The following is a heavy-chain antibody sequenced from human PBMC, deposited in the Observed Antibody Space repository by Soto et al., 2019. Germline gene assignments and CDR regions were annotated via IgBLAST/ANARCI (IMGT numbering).Heavy chain of an antibody. CDR1: GGTFSSYA. CDR3: ARAHDYGDYDVGYAYYFDY. J-gene: IGHJ4*02. D-gene: IGHD4-17*01. Sequence: QVQLVQSGAEVKKPGSSVKVSCKASGGTFSSYAISWVRQAPGQGLEWMGGIIPIFGTANYAQKFQGRVTINADESTSTAYMELSRLSSEDTAVYYCARAHDYGDYDVGYAYYFDYWGQGTLVTVSS. V-gene: IGHV1-69*12. CDR2: IIPIFGTA.